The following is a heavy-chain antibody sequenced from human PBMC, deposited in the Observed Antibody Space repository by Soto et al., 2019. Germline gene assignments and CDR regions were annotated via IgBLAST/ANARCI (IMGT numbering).Heavy chain of an antibody. CDR1: GFTFSSYA. Sequence: GGSLRLSCAASGFTFSSYAMSWVRQAPGKGLEWVSAISGSGGSTYYADSVKGRFTISRDNSKNTLYLQMNSLRAEDTAVYYCAKGRGIPYYYGMDVWGQGTTVTVSS. V-gene: IGHV3-23*01. CDR2: ISGSGGST. CDR3: AKGRGIPYYYGMDV. D-gene: IGHD3-16*01. J-gene: IGHJ6*02.